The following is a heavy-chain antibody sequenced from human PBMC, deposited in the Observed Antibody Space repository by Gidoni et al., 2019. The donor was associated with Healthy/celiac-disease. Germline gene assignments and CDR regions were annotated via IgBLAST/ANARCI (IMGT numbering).Heavy chain of an antibody. D-gene: IGHD2-15*01. CDR2: IYPGDSDT. CDR3: ARFASLLGYCSGGSCYPGDY. Sequence: EVQLVQSGAEVKKPGESLQISCKGSGYSFTSYWIGWVRQMPGKGLEWMGIIYPGDSDTRYSPSFQGQVTISADKSISTAYLQWSSLKASDTAMYYCARFASLLGYCSGGSCYPGDYWGQGTLVTVSS. V-gene: IGHV5-51*01. J-gene: IGHJ4*02. CDR1: GYSFTSYW.